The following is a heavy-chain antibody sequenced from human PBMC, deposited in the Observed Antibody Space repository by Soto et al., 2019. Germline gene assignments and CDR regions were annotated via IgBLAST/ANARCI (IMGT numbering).Heavy chain of an antibody. CDR1: GGTFSSYA. V-gene: IGHV1-69*01. D-gene: IGHD3-16*02. J-gene: IGHJ3*02. CDR2: IIPIFGTA. CDR3: ARASYYDYVWGSYRYDAFDI. Sequence: QVQLVQSGAEVKKPGSSVKVSCKASGGTFSSYAISWVRQAPGQGLEWMGGIIPIFGTANYAQKLQGRVTITADESTSTAYMELSSLRSEDTAVYYCARASYYDYVWGSYRYDAFDIWGQGTMVTVSS.